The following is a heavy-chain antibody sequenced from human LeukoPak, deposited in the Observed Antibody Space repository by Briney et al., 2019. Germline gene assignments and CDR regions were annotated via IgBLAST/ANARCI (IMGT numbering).Heavy chain of an antibody. V-gene: IGHV3-30*04. J-gene: IGHJ4*02. Sequence: GGSLRLSCAASGFTFSSYAMHWVRQAPGKGLEWVAVISYDGSNKYYADSVKGRFTISRDNAKNSLYLQMNSLRAEDTAVYYCARMCSGSYYNLDYWGQGTLVTVSS. D-gene: IGHD3-10*02. CDR2: ISYDGSNK. CDR3: ARMCSGSYYNLDY. CDR1: GFTFSSYA.